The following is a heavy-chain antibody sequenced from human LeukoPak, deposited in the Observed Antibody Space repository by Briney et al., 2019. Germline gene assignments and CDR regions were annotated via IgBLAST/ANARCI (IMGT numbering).Heavy chain of an antibody. Sequence: PSETLSLTCTVSGGSISSDYWSWIRPPPRGGLGWVWYIYYSGSTNYNPSLKSRVTISVDTSKNQFSLKLSSVTAADTAVYYCARLDPYYGDYAAFDIWGQGTMVTVSS. J-gene: IGHJ3*02. V-gene: IGHV4-59*08. CDR1: GGSISSDY. D-gene: IGHD4-17*01. CDR3: ARLDPYYGDYAAFDI. CDR2: IYYSGST.